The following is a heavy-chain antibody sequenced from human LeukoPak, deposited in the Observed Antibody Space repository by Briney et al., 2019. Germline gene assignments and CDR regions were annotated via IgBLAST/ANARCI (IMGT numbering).Heavy chain of an antibody. V-gene: IGHV1-3*01. J-gene: IGHJ5*02. CDR1: GYTFTSYA. CDR2: INAGNGNT. CDR3: ARDGGGCSGGSCYIWFDP. Sequence: ASVKVSCKASGYTFTSYAMHRVRQAPGQRLEWMGWINAGNGNTKYSQKFQGRVTITRDTSASTAYMELSSLRSEDTAVYYCARDGGGCSGGSCYIWFDPWGQGTLVTVSS. D-gene: IGHD2-15*01.